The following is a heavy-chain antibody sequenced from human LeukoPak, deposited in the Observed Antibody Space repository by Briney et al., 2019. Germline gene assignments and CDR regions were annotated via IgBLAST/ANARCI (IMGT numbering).Heavy chain of an antibody. CDR1: GFTFDDYA. Sequence: GGSLRLSCAASGFTFDDYAMHWVRQAPGKGLEWVSGISWNSGSIGYADSVKGRFTISRDNAKNSLYLQMNSLRAEDTAVYYCARSIFYSSSSDYWGQGTLVTVSS. V-gene: IGHV3-9*01. D-gene: IGHD6-6*01. CDR2: ISWNSGSI. CDR3: ARSIFYSSSSDY. J-gene: IGHJ4*02.